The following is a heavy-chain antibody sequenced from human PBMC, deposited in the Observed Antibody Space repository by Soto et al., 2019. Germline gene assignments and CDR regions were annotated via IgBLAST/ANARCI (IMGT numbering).Heavy chain of an antibody. CDR1: GGSISSSSYY. CDR3: ARPLEPGAFDI. Sequence: PSETLSLTCTVSGGSISSSSYYWGWIRQPPGKGLEWIGSIYYSGSTYYNPSLKSRVTISVDTSKNQFSLKLSSVTAADTAVYYCARPLEPGAFDIWGQGTMVTVSS. V-gene: IGHV4-39*01. CDR2: IYYSGST. D-gene: IGHD2-2*01. J-gene: IGHJ3*02.